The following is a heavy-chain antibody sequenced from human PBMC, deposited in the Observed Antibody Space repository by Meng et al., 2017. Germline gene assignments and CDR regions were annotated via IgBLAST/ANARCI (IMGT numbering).Heavy chain of an antibody. D-gene: IGHD4-17*01. J-gene: IGHJ6*02. V-gene: IGHV3-43D*03. CDR2: ISWDGGST. Sequence: GESLKISCAASGSTFDDYAMDWVRQAPGKGLEWVSLISWDGGSTYYADSVKGRFTISRDNSKNSLYLQMNSLRAEDTALYYCAKDGYGDYYGMDVWGQGTTVTVSS. CDR3: AKDGYGDYYGMDV. CDR1: GSTFDDYA.